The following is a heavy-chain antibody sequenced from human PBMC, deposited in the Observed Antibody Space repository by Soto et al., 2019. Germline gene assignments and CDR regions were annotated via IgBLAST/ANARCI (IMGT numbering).Heavy chain of an antibody. Sequence: GGSLRLPCAASGFTFSSYGMHWVRQAPGKGLEWVAVISYDGSNKYYADSVKGRFTISRDNSKNTLYLQMNSLRAEDTAVYYCAKVVRGVIRYYGMDVWGQGTTVTVSS. CDR3: AKVVRGVIRYYGMDV. D-gene: IGHD3-10*01. V-gene: IGHV3-30*18. CDR1: GFTFSSYG. CDR2: ISYDGSNK. J-gene: IGHJ6*02.